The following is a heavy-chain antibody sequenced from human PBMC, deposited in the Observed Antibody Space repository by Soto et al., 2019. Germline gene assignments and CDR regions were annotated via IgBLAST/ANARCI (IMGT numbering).Heavy chain of an antibody. CDR2: INPNSGGT. J-gene: IGHJ3*02. CDR3: ARGAFSDADDAFDI. CDR1: GYTFTGYY. V-gene: IGHV1-2*04. Sequence: ASVKVSCKASGYTFTGYYMHWVRQAPGQGLEWMGWINPNSGGTNYAQKFQGWVTMTRDTSINTAYMELSRLRSDDTAVYYCARGAFSDADDAFDIWGQGTMVTVSS. D-gene: IGHD1-26*01.